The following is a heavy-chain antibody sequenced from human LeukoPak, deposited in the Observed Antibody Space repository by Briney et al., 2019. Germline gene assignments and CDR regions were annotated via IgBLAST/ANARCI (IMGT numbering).Heavy chain of an antibody. J-gene: IGHJ6*02. CDR1: GGTFSSYA. CDR3: AIKRGHYYGMDV. CDR2: IIPIFGTA. D-gene: IGHD3-10*01. V-gene: IGHV1-69*13. Sequence: ASVKVSCKASGGTFSSYATSWVRQAPGQGLEWMGGIIPIFGTANYAQKFQGRVTITADESTSTAYMELSSLRSEDTAVYYCAIKRGHYYGMDVWGQGTTVTVSS.